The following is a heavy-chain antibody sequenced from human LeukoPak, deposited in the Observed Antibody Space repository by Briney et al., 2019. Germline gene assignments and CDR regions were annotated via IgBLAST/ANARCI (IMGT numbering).Heavy chain of an antibody. Sequence: SETLSLTCTVSGGSISGYYYNWIRQPPGKRLEWIGYIYYCGSTNYNPSLKSRVTISLDTSKNQFSLKLSSVTTADTAVYYCARSVVTLYWYFDLWGRGTLVTVSS. D-gene: IGHD4-23*01. V-gene: IGHV4-59*01. J-gene: IGHJ2*01. CDR1: GGSISGYY. CDR3: ARSVVTLYWYFDL. CDR2: IYYCGST.